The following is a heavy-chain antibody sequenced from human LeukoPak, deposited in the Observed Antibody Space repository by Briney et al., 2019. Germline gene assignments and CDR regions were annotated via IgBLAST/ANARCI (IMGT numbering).Heavy chain of an antibody. Sequence: SETLSLTCAVYGGSFSGYYWSWIRQPPGKGLEWIGEINHSGSTNYNPSLKSRVTISVDTSKNQFSLKLSSVTAADTAVYYCAREGQRATTWYGGNYFDYWGQGALVLVSS. D-gene: IGHD3-10*01. CDR3: AREGQRATTWYGGNYFDY. CDR1: GGSFSGYY. CDR2: INHSGST. V-gene: IGHV4-34*01. J-gene: IGHJ4*02.